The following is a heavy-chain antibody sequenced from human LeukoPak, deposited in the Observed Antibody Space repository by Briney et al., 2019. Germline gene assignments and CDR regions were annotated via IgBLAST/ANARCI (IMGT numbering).Heavy chain of an antibody. Sequence: GGSLRLSCAASGFNFRNYVMSWVRQAPGKGLEWVSTISGGAGSGANTYCADSVKGRFTISRDNSKNTLYLQMNSLRAEDTAVYYCLRGGWGSLLDYWGQGTLVTVSS. V-gene: IGHV3-23*01. J-gene: IGHJ4*02. CDR2: ISGGAGSGANT. CDR1: GFNFRNYV. CDR3: LRGGWGSLLDY. D-gene: IGHD6-19*01.